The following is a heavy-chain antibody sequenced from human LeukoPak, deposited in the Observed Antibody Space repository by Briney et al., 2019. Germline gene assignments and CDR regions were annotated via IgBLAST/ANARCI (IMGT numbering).Heavy chain of an antibody. CDR1: GGSISSHY. D-gene: IGHD5-24*01. CDR3: ARHGWLGERWLQNDAFDI. V-gene: IGHV4-59*11. CDR2: IYYSGST. Sequence: SETLSLTCTVSGGSISSHYWSWTRQPPGKGLEWIGYIYYSGSTNYNPSLKSRVTISVDTSKNQFSLKLSSVTAADTAVYYCARHGWLGERWLQNDAFDIWGQGTMVTVSS. J-gene: IGHJ3*02.